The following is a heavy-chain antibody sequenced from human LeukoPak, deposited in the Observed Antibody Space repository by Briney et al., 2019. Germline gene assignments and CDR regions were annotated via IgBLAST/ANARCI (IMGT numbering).Heavy chain of an antibody. J-gene: IGHJ6*02. V-gene: IGHV7-4-1*02. CDR1: GYTFTGYY. CDR2: INTNTGNP. Sequence: ASVKVSCKASGYTFTGYYMHWVRQAPGQGLEWMGWINTNTGNPTYAQGFTGRFVFSLDTSVSTAYLQISSLKAEDTAVYYCARPPASLRYYYYGMDVWGQGTTVTVSS. CDR3: ARPPASLRYYYYGMDV. D-gene: IGHD3-10*01.